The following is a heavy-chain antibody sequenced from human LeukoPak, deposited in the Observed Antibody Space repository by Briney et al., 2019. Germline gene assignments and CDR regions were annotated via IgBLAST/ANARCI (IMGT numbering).Heavy chain of an antibody. CDR2: INSDGSST. J-gene: IGHJ5*02. CDR1: GFTFSSYW. CDR3: ARDVGNSGNWFDP. Sequence: PGGSLRLSCAASGFTFSSYWMHWVRQAPGKGLAWVSRINSDGSSTTYADSVRGRFTISRDNAKNTLYLQMNSLRAEDTAVYYCARDVGNSGNWFDPWGQGTLVTVSS. V-gene: IGHV3-74*01. D-gene: IGHD3-10*01.